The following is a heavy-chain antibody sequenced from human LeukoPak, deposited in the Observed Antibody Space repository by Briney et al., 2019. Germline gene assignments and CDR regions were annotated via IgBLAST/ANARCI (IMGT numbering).Heavy chain of an antibody. CDR1: GGTFSSYA. D-gene: IGHD3-3*01. V-gene: IGHV1-69*06. CDR3: ANFWSGSVVGNWFDP. J-gene: IGHJ5*02. Sequence: SSVKVSCKASGGTFSSYAISWVRQAPGQGLEWMGGIIPIFGTANYAQKFQGRVTITADKSTSTAYMELSSLRSEDTAVYYCANFWSGSVVGNWFDPWGQGTLVTVSS. CDR2: IIPIFGTA.